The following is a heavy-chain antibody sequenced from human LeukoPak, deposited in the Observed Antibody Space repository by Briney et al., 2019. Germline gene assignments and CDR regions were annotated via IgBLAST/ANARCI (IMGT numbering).Heavy chain of an antibody. D-gene: IGHD2-2*01. CDR2: IYYSGST. V-gene: IGHV4-31*03. Sequence: SETLSLTCTVSGGSISCGGYYWSWIRQHPGKGLEWIGYIYYSGSTYYNPSLKSRVTISVDTSKNQFSLKLSSVTAADTAVYYCARDHVVVVPAAPAYYYGMDVWGQGTTVTVSS. CDR3: ARDHVVVVPAAPAYYYGMDV. J-gene: IGHJ6*02. CDR1: GGSISCGGYY.